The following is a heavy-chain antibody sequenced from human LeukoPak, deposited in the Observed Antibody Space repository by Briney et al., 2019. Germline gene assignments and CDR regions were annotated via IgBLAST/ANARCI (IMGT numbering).Heavy chain of an antibody. J-gene: IGHJ4*02. Sequence: GGSRRLSGEASGFTFGSYWMSGVRKAPGKGRGGGANIKQDGSEKYYVDSVKGRFTISRDNAKNSLYLQMNSLRAEDTAVYYCARDQYGSLPYYFDYWGQGTLVTVSS. CDR1: GFTFGSYW. CDR2: IKQDGSEK. CDR3: ARDQYGSLPYYFDY. D-gene: IGHD4-17*01. V-gene: IGHV3-7*01.